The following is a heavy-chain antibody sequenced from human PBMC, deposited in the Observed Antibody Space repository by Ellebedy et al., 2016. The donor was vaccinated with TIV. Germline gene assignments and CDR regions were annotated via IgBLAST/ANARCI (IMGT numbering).Heavy chain of an antibody. CDR3: ARDWGSGGGFDY. V-gene: IGHV3-33*01. D-gene: IGHD3-16*01. Sequence: GESLKISCAASGFTFSSYGMHWVRQAPGKGLEWVAVIWYDGSNKYYADSVKGRFTISRDNYKNTLYLQMNSLRAEDTAVYYWARDWGSGGGFDYWGQGTLVTVSS. J-gene: IGHJ4*02. CDR1: GFTFSSYG. CDR2: IWYDGSNK.